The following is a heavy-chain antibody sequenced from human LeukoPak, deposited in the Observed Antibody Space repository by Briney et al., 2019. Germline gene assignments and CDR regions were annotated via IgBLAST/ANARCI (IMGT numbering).Heavy chain of an antibody. Sequence: ASVKVSCKASGYTFTSYGIGWVRQAPGQGLEWMGWISAYNGNTNYAQKLQGRVTMTTDTSTSTAYMELRSLRSDDTAVYYCARDGYCSGGSCYRDNWSDPWGQGTLVTVSS. J-gene: IGHJ5*02. CDR1: GYTFTSYG. CDR3: ARDGYCSGGSCYRDNWSDP. CDR2: ISAYNGNT. V-gene: IGHV1-18*04. D-gene: IGHD2-15*01.